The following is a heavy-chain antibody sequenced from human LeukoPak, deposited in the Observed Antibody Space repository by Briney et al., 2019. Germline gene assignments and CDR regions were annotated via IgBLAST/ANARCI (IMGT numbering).Heavy chain of an antibody. J-gene: IGHJ4*02. V-gene: IGHV3-23*01. Sequence: GGSLRLSCAASGFTFSSYAMSWVRQAPGKGLEWVSAISGSGGSTYYADSVKGRFTISRDNSKNTLYLQMNSLRAEDTAVYYCATSITMVRGYFDYWSQGTLVTVSS. CDR2: ISGSGGST. CDR1: GFTFSSYA. D-gene: IGHD3-10*01. CDR3: ATSITMVRGYFDY.